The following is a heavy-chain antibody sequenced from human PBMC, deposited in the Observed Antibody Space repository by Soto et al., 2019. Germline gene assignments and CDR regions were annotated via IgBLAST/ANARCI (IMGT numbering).Heavy chain of an antibody. J-gene: IGHJ6*02. CDR3: ARALVVCRIAARLDCYGMYV. CDR2: IWYEGSNK. Sequence: QVQLVESGGGVVQPGRSLRLSCAASGFTFSSYGMHWVRQAPGKGLEWVAGIWYEGSNKYYAHSVKGRFTIARDNSKNTLSLQMPSLSAEATAVYSSARALVVCRIAARLDCYGMYVWGQGTTVTVSS. CDR1: GFTFSSYG. D-gene: IGHD6-6*01. V-gene: IGHV3-33*01.